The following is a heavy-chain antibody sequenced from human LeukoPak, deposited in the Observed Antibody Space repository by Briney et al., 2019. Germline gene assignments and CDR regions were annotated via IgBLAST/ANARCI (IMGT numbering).Heavy chain of an antibody. CDR2: IYYSGST. Sequence: SETLSLTCTVSGASISSYFWSWIRQPPGKGLEWIGYIYYSGSTNYNPSLKSRVTISVDTSKNQFSLKLNSVTAADTAVYYCARVGSYNWNDYAYWGQGTLVTVSS. J-gene: IGHJ4*02. V-gene: IGHV4-59*01. D-gene: IGHD1-20*01. CDR3: ARVGSYNWNDYAY. CDR1: GASISSYF.